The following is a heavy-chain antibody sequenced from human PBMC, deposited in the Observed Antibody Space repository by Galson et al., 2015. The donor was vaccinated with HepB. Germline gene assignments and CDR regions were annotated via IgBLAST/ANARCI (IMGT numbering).Heavy chain of an antibody. D-gene: IGHD2-15*01. CDR3: ARSPVVAATHSPYWYFDL. CDR1: GFTFRGPA. J-gene: IGHJ2*01. CDR2: ISYDGSNK. V-gene: IGHV3-30*04. Sequence: PLRHSCPDSGFTFRGPAMHGAGQAPREGLEWVAVISYDGSNKYYADSVKGRFTISRDNSKNTLYLQMNSLRAEDTAVYYCARSPVVAATHSPYWYFDLWGRGTLVTVSS.